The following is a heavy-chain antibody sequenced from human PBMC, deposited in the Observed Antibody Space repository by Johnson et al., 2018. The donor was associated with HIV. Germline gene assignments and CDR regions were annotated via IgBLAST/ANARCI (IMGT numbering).Heavy chain of an antibody. CDR2: ISYDGSNK. D-gene: IGHD6-6*01. CDR3: ARWGYSSSPLDAFDI. CDR1: GFTFSSYA. J-gene: IGHJ3*02. V-gene: IGHV3-30-3*01. Sequence: VQLVEYGGGVVQPGRSLRLSCAASGFTFSSYAMHWVRQAPGKGLAWVAVISYDGSNKYYADSVKGRFTISRDNSKNTLYLQMNSLRAEDTAVYYCARWGYSSSPLDAFDIWGQGTMVTVSS.